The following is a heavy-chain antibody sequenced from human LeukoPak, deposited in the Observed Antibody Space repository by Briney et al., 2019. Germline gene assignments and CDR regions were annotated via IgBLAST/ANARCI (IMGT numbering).Heavy chain of an antibody. Sequence: GGSLRLSCVASGFTFSSYNMNWVRQAPGKGLEWVANIKQDGSEKYYVDSVKGRFTISRDNAKNSLYLQMNSLRAEGTAVYYCAREVTPYYWGQGTLVTVSS. CDR3: AREVTPYY. V-gene: IGHV3-7*01. D-gene: IGHD2-21*02. CDR2: IKQDGSEK. CDR1: GFTFSSYN. J-gene: IGHJ4*02.